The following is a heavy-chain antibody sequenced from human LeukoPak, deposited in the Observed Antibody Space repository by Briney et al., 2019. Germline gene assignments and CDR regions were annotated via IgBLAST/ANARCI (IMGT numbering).Heavy chain of an antibody. V-gene: IGHV3-7*01. J-gene: IGHJ5*02. CDR3: AREISSWYRTEGRFDP. CDR1: GFIFSNYW. CDR2: IKKDGSEK. D-gene: IGHD6-13*01. Sequence: GGSLRLSCAASGFIFSNYWMTWVRQAPGKGLEWVANIKKDGSEKYYVDSVRGRFTISRDNAKSSLYLQMNSLRAKDTATYYCAREISSWYRTEGRFDPWGQGTPVTVSS.